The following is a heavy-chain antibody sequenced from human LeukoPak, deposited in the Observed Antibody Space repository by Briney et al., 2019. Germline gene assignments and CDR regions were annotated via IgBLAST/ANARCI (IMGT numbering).Heavy chain of an antibody. CDR1: GYSISSGYY. CDR2: IYHSGST. V-gene: IGHV4-38-2*02. J-gene: IGHJ4*02. Sequence: PSETLSLTCTVSGYSISSGYYWGWLRQPPGKGLEWIGSIYHSGSTYYNPSLGGRVTISMDTPKNQISLKLTSVTAADTAVYYCAREKALIDHYDFTGYDWEYWGQGSLVIVSS. CDR3: AREKALIDHYDFTGYDWEY. D-gene: IGHD3-22*01.